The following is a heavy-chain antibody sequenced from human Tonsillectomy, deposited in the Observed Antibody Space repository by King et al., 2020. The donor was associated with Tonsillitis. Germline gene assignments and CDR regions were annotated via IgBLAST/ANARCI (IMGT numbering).Heavy chain of an antibody. J-gene: IGHJ2*01. CDR3: ARTKEVVLVISWYFDL. V-gene: IGHV3-48*02. CDR1: GFTFSSYS. D-gene: IGHD3-22*01. Sequence: EVQLVESGGGLVKPGGSLRLSCAASGFTFSSYSMNWVRQAPGKGLEWVSYISSSSSTITYADAVKGRFTISRDNAKNSLYLQMNSLRDEDTAVYYCARTKEVVLVISWYFDLWGRGTLVTVSS. CDR2: ISSSSSTI.